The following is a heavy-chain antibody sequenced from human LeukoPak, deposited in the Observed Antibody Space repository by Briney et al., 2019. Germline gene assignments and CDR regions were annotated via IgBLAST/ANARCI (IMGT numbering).Heavy chain of an antibody. CDR1: GFTFSSYG. CDR3: AKDGGLWVSAHWGDS. Sequence: GGSLRLSCAASGFTFSSYGMSWVRQAPGKGLEWVSAIGGRDGSTYYADSVKGRFTVSRDNSKNTLFLQMNSLRAEDTAVYYCAKDGGLWVSAHWGDSWGRGTLVTVSS. CDR2: IGGRDGST. V-gene: IGHV3-23*01. D-gene: IGHD7-27*01. J-gene: IGHJ4*02.